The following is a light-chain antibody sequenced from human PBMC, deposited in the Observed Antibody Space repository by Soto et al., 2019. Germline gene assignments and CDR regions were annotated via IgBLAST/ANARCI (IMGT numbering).Light chain of an antibody. CDR3: QQYSNWPLT. CDR2: DAS. V-gene: IGKV3-15*01. J-gene: IGKJ4*01. CDR1: QSVSSD. Sequence: EIVMTQSPATLSVSPGERATLSCRASQSVSSDLVWYQQKPGQAPRLLIYDASTRASGIAARFSGSGSGTEFTLTISSLQSEDFAVYYCQQYSNWPLTFGGGTKVDIK.